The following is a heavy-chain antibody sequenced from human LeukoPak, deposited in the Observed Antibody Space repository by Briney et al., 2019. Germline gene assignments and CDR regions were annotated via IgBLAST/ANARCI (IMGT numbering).Heavy chain of an antibody. D-gene: IGHD3-16*01. CDR2: ITSKAYGGTT. CDR1: GFTFGGYA. V-gene: IGHV3-49*04. J-gene: IGHJ4*02. CDR3: TRDMIYTFHY. Sequence: GGSLRLSCTASGFTFGGYAMSWVRQAPGKGLEWVGFITSKAYGGTTEYAASVKGRFTISRDDSKSIAYLEMTSLRTEDTAVYYCTRDMIYTFHYWGQGTLVTVSS.